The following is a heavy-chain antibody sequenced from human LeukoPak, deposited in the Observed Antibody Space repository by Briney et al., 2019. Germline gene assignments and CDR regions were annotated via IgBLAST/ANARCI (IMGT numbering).Heavy chain of an antibody. CDR2: IYYSGST. J-gene: IGHJ5*02. Sequence: SETLSLTCTVSGGSISSSSYYWGWIRQPPGKGLEWIGSIYYSGSTYYNPSLKSRVTISVDTSKNQFSLKLSSVTAADTAVYYCATVVPISTDNWFNPWGQGTLVTVSS. CDR3: ATVVPISTDNWFNP. CDR1: GGSISSSSYY. D-gene: IGHD6-13*01. V-gene: IGHV4-39*07.